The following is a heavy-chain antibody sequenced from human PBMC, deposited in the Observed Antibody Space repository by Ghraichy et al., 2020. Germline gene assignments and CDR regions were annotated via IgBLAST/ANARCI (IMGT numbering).Heavy chain of an antibody. CDR2: ISGYSGNT. J-gene: IGHJ4*02. D-gene: IGHD2-2*02. V-gene: IGHV1-18*04. CDR1: GYTFTSYG. Sequence: ASVKVSYKASGYTFTSYGVSWVRQAPGQGLEWMGWISGYSGNTNYAQILQGRVTMTTDTSTSTAYMELRSLRSDDTAVYYCARDDTLGFFDYWGQGTLVTVSS. CDR3: ARDDTLGFFDY.